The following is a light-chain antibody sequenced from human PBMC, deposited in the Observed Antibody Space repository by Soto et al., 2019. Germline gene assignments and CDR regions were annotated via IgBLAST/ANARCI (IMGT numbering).Light chain of an antibody. Sequence: DLQMTQSPSSLSTSIGDRVTITCQASQDIRNYFNWYQQKPGKAPKLLIYDASILETGVPSRFSGSGSGTDFTLTISSLQPEDIATYFCQQYASSPLTFGGGTKVEIK. CDR2: DAS. J-gene: IGKJ4*01. CDR1: QDIRNY. V-gene: IGKV1-33*01. CDR3: QQYASSPLT.